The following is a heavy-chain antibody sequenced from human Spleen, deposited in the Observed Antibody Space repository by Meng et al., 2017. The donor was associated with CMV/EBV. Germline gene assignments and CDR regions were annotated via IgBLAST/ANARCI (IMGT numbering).Heavy chain of an antibody. CDR1: GFTFGDSY. Sequence: GESLKISCEVSGFTFGDSYMAWIRQAPGKGLEWISYFSPGGTSTQYADSVKGRFTISRDNAQNSLYLQMNSLRAEDTAVYYCARGRVLEVPQGAFDIWGQGTMVTVSS. D-gene: IGHD2-2*01. CDR2: FSPGGTST. CDR3: ARGRVLEVPQGAFDI. J-gene: IGHJ3*02. V-gene: IGHV3-11*06.